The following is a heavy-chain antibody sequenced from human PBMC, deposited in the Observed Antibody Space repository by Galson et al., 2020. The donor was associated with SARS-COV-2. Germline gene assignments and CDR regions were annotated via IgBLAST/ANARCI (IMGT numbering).Heavy chain of an antibody. J-gene: IGHJ3*02. CDR3: AREAPPPYGSGSYYIDDAFDI. CDR1: GYTFTSYY. V-gene: IGHV1-46*01. Sequence: GESLKISCKASGYTFTSYYMHWVRQAPGQGLEWMGIINPSGGSTSYAQKFQGRVTMTRDTSTSTVYMELSSLRSEDTAVYYCAREAPPPYGSGSYYIDDAFDIWGQGTMVTVSS. D-gene: IGHD3-10*01. CDR2: INPSGGST.